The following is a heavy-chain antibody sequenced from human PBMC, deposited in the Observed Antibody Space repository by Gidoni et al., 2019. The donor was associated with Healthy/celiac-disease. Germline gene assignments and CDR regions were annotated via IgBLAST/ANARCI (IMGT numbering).Heavy chain of an antibody. J-gene: IGHJ4*02. CDR3: ASLPFGELFH. CDR1: GFTFSSYS. V-gene: IGHV3-48*02. CDR2: ISSSSITI. Sequence: EVQLVESGGGLVQPGGSLRLSCAASGFTFSSYSMNWVRQAPGKGLEWFSYISSSSITISYADSVKGRFTISRDNAKNSLYLQMNSLRDEDTAVYYCASLPFGELFHWGQGTLVTVSS. D-gene: IGHD3-10*01.